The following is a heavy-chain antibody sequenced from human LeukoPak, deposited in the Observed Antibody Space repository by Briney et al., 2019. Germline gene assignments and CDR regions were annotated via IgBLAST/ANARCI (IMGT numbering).Heavy chain of an antibody. V-gene: IGHV4-38-2*02. CDR3: ARGGDSSGLDY. CDR2: IYHSGST. Sequence: PSETLSLTCTVSGYSISSGYYWGWIRQPPGKGLEWIGSIYHSGSTYYNPSLKSRVTISVDTSKNQFSLKLSSVTAADTAVYYCARGGDSSGLDYWGQGTLVTVSS. CDR1: GYSISSGYY. J-gene: IGHJ4*02. D-gene: IGHD3-22*01.